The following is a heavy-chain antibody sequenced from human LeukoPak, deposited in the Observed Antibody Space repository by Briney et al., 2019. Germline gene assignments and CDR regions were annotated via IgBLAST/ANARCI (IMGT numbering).Heavy chain of an antibody. V-gene: IGHV3-23*01. CDR1: GFIFSSYA. CDR3: AKYSFSWLSSFDY. J-gene: IGHJ4*02. CDR2: ISGSGSNT. Sequence: GGSLRLSCAASGFIFSSYAMTWVRQAPGKGLEWVSSISGSGSNTYYSDFVKGRFTISRDNSKNTMYLQMNGLRAEDTAVYYCAKYSFSWLSSFDYWGQGTLVTVSS. D-gene: IGHD5-18*01.